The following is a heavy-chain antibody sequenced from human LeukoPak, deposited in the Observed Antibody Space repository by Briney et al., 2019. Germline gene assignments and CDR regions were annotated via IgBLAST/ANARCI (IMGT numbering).Heavy chain of an antibody. CDR1: GGSISSYY. D-gene: IGHD3-3*01. Sequence: SETLSLTCAVSGGSISSYYWSWIRQPPGKGLEWIGYIYYSGSTNYNPSLKSRVTISVDTSKNQFSLKLSSVTAADTAVYYSARGYDFWSGKGGLDYWGQGTLVTVSS. CDR3: ARGYDFWSGKGGLDY. CDR2: IYYSGST. V-gene: IGHV4-59*01. J-gene: IGHJ4*02.